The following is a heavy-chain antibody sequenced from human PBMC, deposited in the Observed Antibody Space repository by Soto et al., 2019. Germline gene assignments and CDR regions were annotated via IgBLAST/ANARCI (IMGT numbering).Heavy chain of an antibody. CDR2: IYHSGST. J-gene: IGHJ5*02. CDR1: GGSVSSNSYS. Sequence: SETLSLTCTVSGGSVSSNSYSWGWVRQSPGKGLDWIGYIYHSGSTYYNPSLKSRVTISVDRSKNQFSLKLSSVTAADTAVYYCARVPGPWGQGTLVTVSS. CDR3: ARVPGP. V-gene: IGHV4-30-2*06.